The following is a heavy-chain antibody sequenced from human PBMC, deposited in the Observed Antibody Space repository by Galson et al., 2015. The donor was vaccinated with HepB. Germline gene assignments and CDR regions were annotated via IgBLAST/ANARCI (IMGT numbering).Heavy chain of an antibody. J-gene: IGHJ3*02. CDR3: AKAYGVVVRDAFDI. V-gene: IGHV3-30*18. CDR1: GFTFSSYG. Sequence: SLRLSCAASGFTFSSYGIHWVRQAPGKGLEWVAVISYDGSNKYYADSVKGRFTISRDNSKNTLYLQMNSLRAEDTAVYYCAKAYGVVVRDAFDIWGQGTMVTVSS. CDR2: ISYDGSNK. D-gene: IGHD2-15*01.